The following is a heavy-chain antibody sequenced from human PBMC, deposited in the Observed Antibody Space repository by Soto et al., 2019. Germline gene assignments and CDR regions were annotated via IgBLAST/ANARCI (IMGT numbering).Heavy chain of an antibody. Sequence: EVQLVESGGGLVQPGRSLRLSCVASGFTFDDDAMHWVRQAPGKGLEWVSGISWKTGSIGYADSVKGRFTISTDIARNSRYLQMNSLRTEDTALYYCAKSTAAGFDYWGQGTLVTVSS. CDR2: ISWKTGSI. D-gene: IGHD6-13*01. CDR1: GFTFDDDA. CDR3: AKSTAAGFDY. J-gene: IGHJ4*02. V-gene: IGHV3-9*01.